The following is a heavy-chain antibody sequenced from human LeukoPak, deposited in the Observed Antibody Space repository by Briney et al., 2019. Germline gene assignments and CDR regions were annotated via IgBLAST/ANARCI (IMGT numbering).Heavy chain of an antibody. CDR3: ARGWVVATGGFDM. V-gene: IGHV3-53*01. CDR2: IYSGSPT. CDR1: GFTVSLYY. J-gene: IGHJ3*02. Sequence: GGSLRLSCAASGFTVSLYYMTWVRQAPGKGLEWVSVIYSGSPTYYADSVKGRFTISRDNSKNTVYLQMNSLRGEDTAVYFCARGWVVATGGFDMWGQGTMVAVSS. D-gene: IGHD2-8*02.